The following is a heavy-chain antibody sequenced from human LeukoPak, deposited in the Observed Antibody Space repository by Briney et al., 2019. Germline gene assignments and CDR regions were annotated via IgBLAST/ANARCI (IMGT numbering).Heavy chain of an antibody. CDR1: GGSISSYY. J-gene: IGHJ4*02. CDR3: ARDLGLTGSGWRDY. CDR2: IYYSGST. V-gene: IGHV4-59*01. Sequence: SETLPLTCTVSGGSISSYYWSWIRQPPGKGLEWIGYIYYSGSTNYNPSLKSRVTISVDTSKNQFSLKLSSVTAADTAVYYCARDLGLTGSGWRDYWGQGTLVTVSS. D-gene: IGHD6-19*01.